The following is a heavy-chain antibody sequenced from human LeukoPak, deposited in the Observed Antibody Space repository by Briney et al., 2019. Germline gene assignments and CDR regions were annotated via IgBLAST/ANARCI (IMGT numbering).Heavy chain of an antibody. Sequence: PGGSLRLSCAASGFTFSSYAMSWVRQAPGKGLEWVSAISGSGGSTYYADSVKGRFTISRDNSKNTLYLQMNSLRAEDTAVYYCAKGYYYDSSGYYSHLDYWGQGTLVTVSS. J-gene: IGHJ4*02. V-gene: IGHV3-23*01. D-gene: IGHD3-22*01. CDR3: AKGYYYDSSGYYSHLDY. CDR1: GFTFSSYA. CDR2: ISGSGGST.